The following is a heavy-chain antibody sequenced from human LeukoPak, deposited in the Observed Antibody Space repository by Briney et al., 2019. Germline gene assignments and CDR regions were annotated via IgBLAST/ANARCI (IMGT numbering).Heavy chain of an antibody. D-gene: IGHD3-22*01. CDR1: GYSISSGYY. CDR2: IYHSGST. V-gene: IGHV4-38-2*02. CDR3: ARDRGAAYGSSGYYYH. J-gene: IGHJ5*02. Sequence: SETLSLTCTVSGYSISSGYYWGWIRQPPGKGLEWIESIYHSGSTYYNPSLKSRVTISVDTSKTQFSLKLSSVTAADTAVYYCARDRGAAYGSSGYYYHWGQGTLVTVSS.